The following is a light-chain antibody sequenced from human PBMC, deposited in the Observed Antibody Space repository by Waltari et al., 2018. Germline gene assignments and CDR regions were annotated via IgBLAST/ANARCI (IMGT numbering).Light chain of an antibody. Sequence: EILLTHSPATLSVSPGERAALSCRASQSVSSNLACDQQRPGQAPRLLIYAASTRATGIPGRFSGSGSGTEFTLTISSLQSEDFAVYYCQQYHAWPPLTFGGGTKVEIK. CDR3: QQYHAWPPLT. J-gene: IGKJ4*01. CDR2: AAS. CDR1: QSVSSN. V-gene: IGKV3-15*01.